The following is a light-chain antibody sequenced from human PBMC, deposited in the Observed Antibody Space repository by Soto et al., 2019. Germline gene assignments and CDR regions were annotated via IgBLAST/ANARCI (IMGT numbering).Light chain of an antibody. Sequence: DVQMTQSPSTLSASVGDSVTITCRASQSIAASLAWYQLKPGEAPKLLIYDVSNLESGVPSRFSGSVSGTEFSLTIRSLHPDDVATYYCQQYDYARTFGQGTKVEIK. CDR3: QQYDYART. V-gene: IGKV1-5*01. CDR1: QSIAAS. J-gene: IGKJ1*01. CDR2: DVS.